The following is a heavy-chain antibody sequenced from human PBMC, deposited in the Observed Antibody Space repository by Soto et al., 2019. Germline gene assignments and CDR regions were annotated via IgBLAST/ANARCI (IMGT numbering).Heavy chain of an antibody. V-gene: IGHV3-11*05. CDR3: AIDSFSTVVVVPGKCYYYGMDV. J-gene: IGHJ6*02. CDR1: GFTFSDYY. Sequence: GGSLRLSCAASGFTFSDYYMSWIRQAPGKGLEWVSYISSSSSYTNYADSVKGRFTISRDNAKNSLYLQMNSLRAEDTAVYYCAIDSFSTVVVVPGKCYYYGMDVWGQGTTVTVSS. CDR2: ISSSSSYT. D-gene: IGHD2-2*01.